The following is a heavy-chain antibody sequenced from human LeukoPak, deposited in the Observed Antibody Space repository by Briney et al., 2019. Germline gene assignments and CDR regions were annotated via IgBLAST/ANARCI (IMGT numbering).Heavy chain of an antibody. V-gene: IGHV3-7*01. Sequence: GGSLRLSCAASGFTFSSYWMSWVRQAPGKGLEWVANIKQDGSEKYYVDSVKGRFTISRDNGKNSLYLQMNSLRAEDTAVYYCARDDCSSISCYHNWFDPWGQGTLVTVSS. CDR3: ARDDCSSISCYHNWFDP. CDR2: IKQDGSEK. D-gene: IGHD2-2*01. CDR1: GFTFSSYW. J-gene: IGHJ5*02.